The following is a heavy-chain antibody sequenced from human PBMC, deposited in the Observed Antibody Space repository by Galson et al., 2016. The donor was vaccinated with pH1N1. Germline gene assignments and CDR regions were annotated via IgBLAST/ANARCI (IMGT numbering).Heavy chain of an antibody. J-gene: IGHJ3*01. CDR1: GFSLNSSGMG. CDR3: AHREVMITNAFDF. Sequence: PALVKPTQTLTLTCTFSGFSLNSSGMGVGWIRQPPGKALEWLALIYWDDDKRYNPSLKTRLTINKDTSKNQVVLMMTNMDPVDTATYYCAHREVMITNAFDFWGQGTMVTVSS. V-gene: IGHV2-5*02. CDR2: IYWDDDK. D-gene: IGHD3-16*01.